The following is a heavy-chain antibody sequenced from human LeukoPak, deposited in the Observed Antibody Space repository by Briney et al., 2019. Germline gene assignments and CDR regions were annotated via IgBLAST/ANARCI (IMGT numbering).Heavy chain of an antibody. CDR2: IYTSGST. CDR3: ARELMAYGLTGGFDY. D-gene: IGHD7-27*01. J-gene: IGHJ4*02. Sequence: SETLSLTCTVSGYSISSSYYWSWIRQPAGKGLEWIGRIYTSGSTNYNPSLKSRVTISVDTSKNQFSLKLSSVTAADTAVYYCARELMAYGLTGGFDYWGQGTLVTVSS. V-gene: IGHV4-61*02. CDR1: GYSISSSYY.